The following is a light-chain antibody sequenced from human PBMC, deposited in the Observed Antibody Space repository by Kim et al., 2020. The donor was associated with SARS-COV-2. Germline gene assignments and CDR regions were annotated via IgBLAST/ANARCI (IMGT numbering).Light chain of an antibody. V-gene: IGKV1-39*01. Sequence: ASVGERVTITCRASGTLNNYVNWNQQRPGRSPNLLSYTASNLYGGVPSRFSGSAAGTDFALTISSLQPEDFATYYCQQTYSLPWTFGQGTKVDSK. CDR1: GTLNNY. J-gene: IGKJ1*01. CDR2: TAS. CDR3: QQTYSLPWT.